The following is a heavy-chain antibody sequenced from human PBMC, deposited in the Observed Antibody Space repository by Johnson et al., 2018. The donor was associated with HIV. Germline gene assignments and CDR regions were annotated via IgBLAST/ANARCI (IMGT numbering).Heavy chain of an antibody. V-gene: IGHV3-30*02. J-gene: IGHJ1*01. CDR2: IRYDGSNK. D-gene: IGHD5-18*01. Sequence: QVQLVESGGGVVQPGGSLRLSCAASGFTFSSYGMHWVRQAPGKGLEWVTFIRYDGSNKYYANSVEGRFTISRDNSRDTLSLQMNSLRVEDTALYYCARWIQLWGLLGLRWAMWG. CDR3: ARWIQLWGLLGLRWAM. CDR1: GFTFSSYG.